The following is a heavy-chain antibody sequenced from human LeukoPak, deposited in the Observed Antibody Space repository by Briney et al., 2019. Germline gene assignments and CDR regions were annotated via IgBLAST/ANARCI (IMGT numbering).Heavy chain of an antibody. Sequence: SETLSLTCAVYGGSFSGYYWSWIRQPPGKGLEWIGSIYHSGSTYYNPSLKSRVTISVDTSKNQFSLKLSSVTAADTAVYYCARAYSSGWPYYYYYYMDVWGKGTTVTVSS. J-gene: IGHJ6*03. CDR1: GGSFSGYY. V-gene: IGHV4-34*01. CDR2: IYHSGST. CDR3: ARAYSSGWPYYYYYYMDV. D-gene: IGHD6-19*01.